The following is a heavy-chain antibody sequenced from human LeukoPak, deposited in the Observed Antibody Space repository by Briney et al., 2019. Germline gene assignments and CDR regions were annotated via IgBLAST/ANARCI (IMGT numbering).Heavy chain of an antibody. CDR3: ARDRWGKKSP. Sequence: SGTLSLTCAISGASMTSSNWWSWVRQPPGKGLEWIGYIYHSGSTYYNPSLKSRVTISVDRSKNQFSLKLSSVTAADTAVYYCARDRWGKKSPWGQGTLVTVSS. D-gene: IGHD3-16*01. CDR2: IYHSGST. J-gene: IGHJ5*02. V-gene: IGHV4-4*02. CDR1: GASMTSSNW.